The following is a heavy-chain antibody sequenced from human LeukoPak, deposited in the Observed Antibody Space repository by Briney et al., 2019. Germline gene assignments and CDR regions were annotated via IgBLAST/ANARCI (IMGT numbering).Heavy chain of an antibody. J-gene: IGHJ6*03. V-gene: IGHV3-48*03. CDR2: ISSGGSTI. D-gene: IGHD3-10*01. CDR1: GFTFSSYA. CDR3: ARIGSYGSGYYHYYYMDV. Sequence: GGSLRLSCAASGFTFSSYAMSWARQAPGKGLEWVSYISSGGSTIHYADSLKGRFAISRDNTKNSLYLQMNSLRAEDTAVFYCARIGSYGSGYYHYYYMDVWGKGTTVTVSS.